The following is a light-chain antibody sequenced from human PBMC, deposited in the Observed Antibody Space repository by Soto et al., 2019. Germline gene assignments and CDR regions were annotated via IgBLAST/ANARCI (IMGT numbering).Light chain of an antibody. CDR3: GTWDSSLSAVV. CDR1: SSNIGDNY. Sequence: QSVLTQPPSVSAAPGQKVTISCSGSSSNIGDNYVSWYQQLPGTAPKLLIYDNHQRPSGIPDRFSGSKSGTSATLGFTGLQTGDEADYYCGTWDSSLSAVVFGGGTKLTVL. J-gene: IGLJ2*01. CDR2: DNH. V-gene: IGLV1-51*01.